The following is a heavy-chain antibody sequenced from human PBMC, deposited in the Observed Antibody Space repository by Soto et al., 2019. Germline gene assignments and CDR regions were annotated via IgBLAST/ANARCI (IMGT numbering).Heavy chain of an antibody. CDR1: GGSISSGDYY. V-gene: IGHV4-30-4*01. CDR3: ARDRRIEGDYYYGMDV. J-gene: IGHJ6*02. Sequence: PSETLSLTCTVSGGSISSGDYYWSWIRQPPGKGLEWIGYIYYSGSTYYNPSLKSRVTISVDTSKNQFSLKLSSVTAADTAVYYCARDRRIEGDYYYGMDVWGQGTTVTVSS. D-gene: IGHD2-21*01. CDR2: IYYSGST.